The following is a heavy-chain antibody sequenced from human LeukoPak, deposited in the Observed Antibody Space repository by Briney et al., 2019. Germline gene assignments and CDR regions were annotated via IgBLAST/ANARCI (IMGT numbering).Heavy chain of an antibody. Sequence: HPGGSLRLSCAASGFTFSSYWMSWVRQAPGKGLEWVANIKQDGSEKYYVDSVKGRFTISRDNAKNSLYLQMNSLRAEDTAVYYCARDRGRGAYYLDYWGQGTLVTVSS. V-gene: IGHV3-7*01. J-gene: IGHJ4*02. CDR2: IKQDGSEK. CDR3: ARDRGRGAYYLDY. D-gene: IGHD1-26*01. CDR1: GFTFSSYW.